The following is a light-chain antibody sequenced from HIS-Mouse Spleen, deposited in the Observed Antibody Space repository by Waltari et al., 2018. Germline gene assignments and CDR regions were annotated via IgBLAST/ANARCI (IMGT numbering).Light chain of an antibody. CDR2: DVS. J-gene: IGLJ1*01. V-gene: IGLV2-14*03. Sequence: QSALTQPASVSGSPGQSITIPCTGTSSDVGGYNHVSWYQQHPGKAPKLMIYDVSNRPSGVSNRFSGSKSGNTASLTISGLQAEDEAVYYCSSYTSSSTYVFGTGTKVTVL. CDR3: SSYTSSSTYV. CDR1: SSDVGGYNH.